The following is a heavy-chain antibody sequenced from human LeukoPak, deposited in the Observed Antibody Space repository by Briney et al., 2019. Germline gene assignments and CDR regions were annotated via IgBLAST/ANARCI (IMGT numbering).Heavy chain of an antibody. J-gene: IGHJ6*03. V-gene: IGHV4-39*07. CDR1: GGSISSSSYY. D-gene: IGHD2-2*03. Sequence: PSETLSLTCTVSGGSISSSSYYWGWIRQPPGKGLEWIGSIYYSGSTYYNPSLKSRVTISVDTSKNQFSLKLSSVTAADTAVYYCARDVAGYCSSTSCYDYYYYYMDAWGKGTTVTVSS. CDR3: ARDVAGYCSSTSCYDYYYYYMDA. CDR2: IYYSGST.